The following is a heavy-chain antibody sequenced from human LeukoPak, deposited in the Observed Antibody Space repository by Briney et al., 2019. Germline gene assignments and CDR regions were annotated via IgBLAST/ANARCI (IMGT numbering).Heavy chain of an antibody. J-gene: IGHJ4*02. CDR3: ARHLAAATSAFDY. V-gene: IGHV4-59*01. Sequence: SETLSLTCAVSGGSISSFYWSWIRQPPGKGLEWIAYLYSTGGCTNYNPSLKSRVTISVDPSKNHFSLKMNSVTTADTAVYYCARHLAAATSAFDYWGRGALVTVSS. CDR2: LYSTGGCT. CDR1: GGSISSFY. D-gene: IGHD6-13*01.